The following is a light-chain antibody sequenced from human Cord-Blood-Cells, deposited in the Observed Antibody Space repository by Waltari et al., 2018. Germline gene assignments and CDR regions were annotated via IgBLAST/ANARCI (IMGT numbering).Light chain of an antibody. CDR1: TTDVGGYNY. J-gene: IGLJ1*01. V-gene: IGLV2-14*03. CDR3: SSYTSSSTYV. Sequence: QSALTQPASVSGSPGQSITISCTGTTTDVGGYNYVSWYQQHPGKAPKLMIYDVSNRPSGVSNRCAGAESGNTASLTISGLQAEDEADYYCSSYTSSSTYVFGTGSKVTVL. CDR2: DVS.